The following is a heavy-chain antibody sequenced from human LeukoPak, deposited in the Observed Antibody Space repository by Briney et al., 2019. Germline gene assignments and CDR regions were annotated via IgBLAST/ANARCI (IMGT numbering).Heavy chain of an antibody. J-gene: IGHJ6*03. CDR2: IKQDGSEK. V-gene: IGHV3-7*03. CDR1: GFTFSSYW. CDR3: AKSAHYYDTSAFLYYLYMDV. Sequence: GGSLSLSCAASGFTFSSYWMSWVRQAPGKGLEWVANIKQDGSEKYYVDSVKGRFTISRDDSKNSLYLQMNSLKREDSAVYFCAKSAHYYDTSAFLYYLYMDVWGKGTPVTVSS. D-gene: IGHD3-22*01.